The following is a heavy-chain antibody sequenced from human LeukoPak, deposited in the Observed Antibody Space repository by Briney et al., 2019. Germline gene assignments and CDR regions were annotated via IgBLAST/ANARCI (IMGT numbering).Heavy chain of an antibody. Sequence: SQTLSLTCTVSGGSIASGGYYWSWLRHHPWKGLEWIGYIHYRGKTYYNPSLESRLNISVDTSKNQFSLRLDSVTAADTAIYYCARNPQCFFDRWGPGILVTVSS. CDR3: ARNPQCFFDR. CDR2: IHYRGKT. CDR1: GGSIASGGYY. J-gene: IGHJ4*02. D-gene: IGHD3-16*01. V-gene: IGHV4-31*03.